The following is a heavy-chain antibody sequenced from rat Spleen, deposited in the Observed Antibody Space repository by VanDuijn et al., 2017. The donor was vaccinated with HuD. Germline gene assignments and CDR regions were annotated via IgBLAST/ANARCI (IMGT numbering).Heavy chain of an antibody. D-gene: IGHD3-8*01. CDR2: INTDGDST. V-gene: IGHV5-25*01. CDR1: GFTFSHYD. CDR3: ARHDPWFAY. J-gene: IGHJ3*01. Sequence: EVQLVESGGGLVQPGRSMKLSCAASGFTFSHYDMAWVRQAPGKGLEWISSINTDGDSTFYPASVKGRFTISRDNAKSSLYLQMDSLRSEDTATYYCARHDPWFAYWGQGTLVTVSS.